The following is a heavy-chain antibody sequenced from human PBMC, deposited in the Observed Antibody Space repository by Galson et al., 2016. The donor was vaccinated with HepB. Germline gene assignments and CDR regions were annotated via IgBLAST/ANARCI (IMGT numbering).Heavy chain of an antibody. Sequence: SLRLSCAASGFTFSSSGIHWVRQAPGKGLEWVAVIWYDGRDKYYADSVRGRFIISRDNSKNTVFLQMNRLRAEDTAVYYCAKDRSQFCSSVSCQRAYLLHWGQATLVTVTS. V-gene: IGHV3-33*03. CDR2: IWYDGRDK. CDR3: AKDRSQFCSSVSCQRAYLLH. J-gene: IGHJ1*01. D-gene: IGHD2-2*01. CDR1: GFTFSSSG.